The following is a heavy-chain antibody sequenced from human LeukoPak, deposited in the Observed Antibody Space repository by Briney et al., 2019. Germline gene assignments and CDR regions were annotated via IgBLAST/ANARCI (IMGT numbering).Heavy chain of an antibody. J-gene: IGHJ6*03. CDR1: GFTFSSYW. D-gene: IGHD4-17*01. V-gene: IGHV3-7*01. CDR3: ARVSIRTVTTWLGGYYYYMDV. Sequence: GGSLRLSCAASGFTFSSYWMSWVRQAPGKGLEWVANIKQDGSEKYYVDSVKGRFTISRDNAKNSLYLQMNSLRAEDTAVYYCARVSIRTVTTWLGGYYYYMDVWGKGTTVTVSS. CDR2: IKQDGSEK.